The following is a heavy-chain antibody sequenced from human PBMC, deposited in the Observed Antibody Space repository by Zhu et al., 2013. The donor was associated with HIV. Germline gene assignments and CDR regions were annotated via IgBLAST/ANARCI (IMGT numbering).Heavy chain of an antibody. D-gene: IGHD3-10*01. CDR3: AAGVITMVRGVIPYYYGMDV. J-gene: IGHJ6*02. CDR2: IVVGSGNT. Sequence: QMQLVQSGPEVKKPGTSVKVSCKASGFTFTSSAVQWVRQARGQRLEWIGWIVVGSGNTNYAQKFQERVTITRDMSTSTAYMELSSLRSEDTAVYYCAAGVITMVRGVIPYYYGMDVWGQGTTVTVSS. V-gene: IGHV1-58*01. CDR1: GFTFTSSA.